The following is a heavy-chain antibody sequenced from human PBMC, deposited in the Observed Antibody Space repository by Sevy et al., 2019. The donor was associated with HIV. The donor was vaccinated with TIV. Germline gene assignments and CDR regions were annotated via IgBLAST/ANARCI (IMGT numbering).Heavy chain of an antibody. V-gene: IGHV4-34*01. Sequence: ETLSLTCAVYGGSFSGYYWSWIRQPPGKGLEWIGEINHSGSTNYNPSLKSRVTISVDTSKNQFSLKLTSVTAADTAVYYCARGTAGYYFDFWGQGTLVTVSS. CDR2: INHSGST. CDR3: ARGTAGYYFDF. J-gene: IGHJ4*02. CDR1: GGSFSGYY. D-gene: IGHD2-15*01.